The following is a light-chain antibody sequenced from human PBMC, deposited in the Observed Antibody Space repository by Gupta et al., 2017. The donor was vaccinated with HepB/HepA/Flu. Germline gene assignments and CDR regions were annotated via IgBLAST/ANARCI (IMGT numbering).Light chain of an antibody. CDR2: RNN. Sequence: QSVLTHPPSASGTPGQRVTISCSGSSSNIGSNYVYWYQQFPGTAPKLRIYRNNQRPSGVPDRFSGSKSGTSASLAISGLRSDDEADYYCATWDDSLSGYVFGNGTNVTVL. V-gene: IGLV1-47*01. CDR3: ATWDDSLSGYV. J-gene: IGLJ1*01. CDR1: SSNIGSNY.